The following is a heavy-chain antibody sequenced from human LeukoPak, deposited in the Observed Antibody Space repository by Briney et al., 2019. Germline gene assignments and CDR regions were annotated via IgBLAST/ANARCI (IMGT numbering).Heavy chain of an antibody. CDR2: ISSSSGTI. V-gene: IGHV3-48*04. J-gene: IGHJ4*02. Sequence: GGSLRLSCAASGFTFSSYSMNWVRQGPGKGLEWVSYISSSSGTIHYADSVRGRFTISRDNAKNSLYLQMNSLRAEDTAVYYCARDHGYGSGSCFDYWGQGALVTVSS. D-gene: IGHD3-10*01. CDR3: ARDHGYGSGSCFDY. CDR1: GFTFSSYS.